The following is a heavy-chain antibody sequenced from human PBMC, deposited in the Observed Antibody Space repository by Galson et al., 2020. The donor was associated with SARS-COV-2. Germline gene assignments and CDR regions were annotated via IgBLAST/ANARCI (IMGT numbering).Heavy chain of an antibody. J-gene: IGHJ4*02. CDR3: AKDRYGSYPSHFDY. V-gene: IGHV3-23*01. CDR2: ISNSGSST. Sequence: GESLKISCVASGIIFSNSAMSWVRQAPGKGPEWVSGISNSGSSTYDADSVKGRFTISSDNAKHTLYLQMNSLRPEDTAIYYCAKDRYGSYPSHFDYWGQGTRVTVSS. CDR1: GIIFSNSA. D-gene: IGHD3-10*01.